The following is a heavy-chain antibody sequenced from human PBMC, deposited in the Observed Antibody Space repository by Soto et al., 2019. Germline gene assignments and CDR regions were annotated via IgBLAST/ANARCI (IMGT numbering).Heavy chain of an antibody. CDR3: ASIGNPDASLYVDC. Sequence: QVQLQESGPGLVKPSQTLSLTCTVSGGSISVGVYYWNWIRQLPGKGPEWIGYTYHTGSNYYNPSRESRGTISVDTSKNRFSLRLSSVTAADTAVYYCASIGNPDASLYVDCWGQGTLVTVSS. CDR2: TYHTGSN. D-gene: IGHD2-2*01. V-gene: IGHV4-31*03. J-gene: IGHJ4*02. CDR1: GGSISVGVYY.